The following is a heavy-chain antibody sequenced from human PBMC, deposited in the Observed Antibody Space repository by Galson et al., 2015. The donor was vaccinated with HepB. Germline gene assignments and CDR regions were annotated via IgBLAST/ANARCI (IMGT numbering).Heavy chain of an antibody. CDR2: INQAGTSK. J-gene: IGHJ4*02. CDR1: GFTFSSYY. V-gene: IGHV3-7*01. Sequence: SLRLSCAASGFTFSSYYMSWVRQAPGKGLEWVANINQAGTSKNYVDSVKGRFSISRDNAENSVSLQMSSLRVEDTAVYYCARSLWPEDFWGQGTLVTVSS. D-gene: IGHD1-14*01. CDR3: ARSLWPEDF.